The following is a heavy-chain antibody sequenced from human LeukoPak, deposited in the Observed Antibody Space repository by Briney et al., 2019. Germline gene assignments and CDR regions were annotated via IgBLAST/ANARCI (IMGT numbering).Heavy chain of an antibody. CDR1: GFTFSSYS. CDR2: ITSSSSSM. D-gene: IGHD2-2*01. CDR3: AKGYCSSTSCPTDY. Sequence: PGGSLRLSCAASGFTFSSYSMNWVRQAPGKGLEWISYITSSSSSMYYADSVKGRFTISRDNAKNSLYLQMNSLRAEDTAVYYCAKGYCSSTSCPTDYWGQGTLVTVSS. J-gene: IGHJ4*02. V-gene: IGHV3-48*04.